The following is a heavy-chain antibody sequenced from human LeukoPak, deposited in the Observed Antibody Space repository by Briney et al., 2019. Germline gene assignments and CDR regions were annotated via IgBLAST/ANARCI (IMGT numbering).Heavy chain of an antibody. D-gene: IGHD6-19*01. J-gene: IGHJ4*02. V-gene: IGHV4-39*01. Sequence: SETLSLTCTVSGDSISSSSYFWGWIRQPPGKGLEYIGSIYYSGTTYYNPSLKSRVTISVDTSRNQFSLKLSSVTAAGTAVYYCASLAVAGLSEGYWGQGTLVIVSS. CDR1: GDSISSSSYF. CDR3: ASLAVAGLSEGY. CDR2: IYYSGTT.